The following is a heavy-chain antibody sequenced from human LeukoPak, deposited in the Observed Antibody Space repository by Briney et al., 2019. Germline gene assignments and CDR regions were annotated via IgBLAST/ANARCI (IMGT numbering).Heavy chain of an antibody. V-gene: IGHV4-59*12. CDR2: IYYSGST. D-gene: IGHD6-6*01. J-gene: IGHJ5*02. CDR3: ARGKPIAARPNWFDP. Sequence: SETLSLTCTVSGGSISSYYWSWIRQPPGKGLEWIGYIYYSGSTNYNPSLKSRVTISVDTSKNQFSLKLSSVTAADTAVYYCARGKPIAARPNWFDPWGQGTLVTVSS. CDR1: GGSISSYY.